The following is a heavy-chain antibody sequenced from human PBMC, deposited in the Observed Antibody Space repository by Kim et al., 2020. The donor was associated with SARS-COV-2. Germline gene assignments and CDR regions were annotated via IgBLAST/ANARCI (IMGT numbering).Heavy chain of an antibody. Sequence: SETLSLTCTVSGGSISSSSYYWGWIRQPPGKGLEWIGSIYYSGSTYYNPSLKSRVTISVDTSKNQFSLKLSSVTAADTAVYYCARRQQLAFDYWGQGTLVTVSS. CDR3: ARRQQLAFDY. CDR1: GGSISSSSYY. CDR2: IYYSGST. V-gene: IGHV4-39*01. D-gene: IGHD6-13*01. J-gene: IGHJ4*02.